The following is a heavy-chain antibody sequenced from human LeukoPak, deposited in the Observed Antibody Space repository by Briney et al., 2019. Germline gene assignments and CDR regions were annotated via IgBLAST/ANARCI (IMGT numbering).Heavy chain of an antibody. CDR3: AKPFYSGYDSHFDY. V-gene: IGHV3-23*01. CDR2: ISGSGDGT. D-gene: IGHD5-12*01. Sequence: GGSLRLSCAASGFTFSSYSMNWVRQAPGKGLEWVSAISGSGDGTYSADSVKGRFTISRDNSKNTLYLQMNSLRAEDTAVYYCAKPFYSGYDSHFDYWGQGTLVTVSS. J-gene: IGHJ4*02. CDR1: GFTFSSYS.